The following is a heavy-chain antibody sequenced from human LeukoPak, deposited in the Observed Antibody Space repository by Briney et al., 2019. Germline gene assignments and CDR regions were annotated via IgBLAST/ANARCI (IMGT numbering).Heavy chain of an antibody. V-gene: IGHV3-74*01. J-gene: IGHJ5*02. D-gene: IGHD3-3*01. CDR3: ARGGITIFGVVPNWFDP. CDR1: GFTVSSNY. CDR2: INTDGSTT. Sequence: GGSLRLSCAASGFTVSSNYMSWVRQAPGEGLVWVSRINTDGSTTTYADSVKGRFTISRDNAKNTLYLQMNSLRAEDTAVYYCARGGITIFGVVPNWFDPWGRGTLVTVSS.